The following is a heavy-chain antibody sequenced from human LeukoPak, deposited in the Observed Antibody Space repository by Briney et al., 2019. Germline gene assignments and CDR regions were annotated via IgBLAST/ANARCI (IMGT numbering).Heavy chain of an antibody. Sequence: ASVKVSCKASGYAFTGYYMHWVRQAPGQGLEWMGWINPNSGGINYAQKFQGRVTMTRDTSISTAYMELSRLRSDDTAVYYCAIDPTDRDAFDIWVQGTMVTVSS. CDR1: GYAFTGYY. V-gene: IGHV1-2*02. CDR2: INPNSGGI. CDR3: AIDPTDRDAFDI. J-gene: IGHJ3*02.